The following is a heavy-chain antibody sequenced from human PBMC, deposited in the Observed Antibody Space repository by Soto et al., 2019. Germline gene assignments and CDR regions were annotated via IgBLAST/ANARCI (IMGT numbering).Heavy chain of an antibody. CDR2: INHSGST. V-gene: IGHV4-34*01. CDR3: ARTGALRFLEWLSHFDY. CDR1: GGSFSGYY. J-gene: IGHJ4*02. Sequence: SETLSLTCAVYGGSFSGYYWSWIRQPPGKGLEWIGEINHSGSTNYNPSLKSRVTISVDTSKNQFSLKLSSVTAADTAVYYCARTGALRFLEWLSHFDYWGQGTLVTVSS. D-gene: IGHD3-3*01.